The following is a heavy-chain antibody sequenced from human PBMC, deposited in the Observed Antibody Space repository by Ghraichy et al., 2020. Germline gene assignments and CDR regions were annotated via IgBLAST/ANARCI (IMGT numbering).Heavy chain of an antibody. CDR2: MYYTGST. Sequence: SQTPSLTCTVSGGYISSVGYYWSWIRQHPGKGLEWIGYMYYTGSTYYNPSLKSRLIISVDTSKNQFSLKLSSVTAADTALYYCARVTGFKGSFDYWGQGTLVTVSS. CDR1: GGYISSVGYY. D-gene: IGHD7-27*01. CDR3: ARVTGFKGSFDY. J-gene: IGHJ4*02. V-gene: IGHV4-31*03.